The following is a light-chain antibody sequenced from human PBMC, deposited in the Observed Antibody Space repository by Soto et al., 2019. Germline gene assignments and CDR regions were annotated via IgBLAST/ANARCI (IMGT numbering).Light chain of an antibody. CDR3: QQRNIWPPVT. Sequence: DTVLTQSPGTLSLSPGERATLSCRASQSVNSRYIAWYQVKPGQAPRLLIYGAFNRAAGIPARFSGSGSGTDFTLTISSLEPEDSAVYYCQQRNIWPPVTFGQGTRLEIK. J-gene: IGKJ5*01. V-gene: IGKV3D-20*02. CDR2: GAF. CDR1: QSVNSRY.